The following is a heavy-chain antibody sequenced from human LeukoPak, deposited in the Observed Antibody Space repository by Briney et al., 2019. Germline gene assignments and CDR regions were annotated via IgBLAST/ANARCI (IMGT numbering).Heavy chain of an antibody. D-gene: IGHD2-2*01. CDR2: INPNSGGT. J-gene: IGHJ5*02. CDR1: GYTFTGYY. CDR3: ARPGDCSSTSCYYFGFDP. V-gene: IGHV1-2*02. Sequence: ASVKVSCKASGYTFTGYYMHWARQAPGQGLEWMGWINPNSGGTNYAQKFQGRVTMTRDTSISTAYMELSRLRSDDTAVYYCARPGDCSSTSCYYFGFDPWGQGTLVTVSS.